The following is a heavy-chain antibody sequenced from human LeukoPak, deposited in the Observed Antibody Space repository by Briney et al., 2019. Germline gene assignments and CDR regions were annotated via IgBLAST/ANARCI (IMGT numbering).Heavy chain of an antibody. V-gene: IGHV3-48*03. CDR1: GFTFSSYE. D-gene: IGHD1-7*01. CDR3: ARVWYNWNYGPNGPDY. J-gene: IGHJ4*02. Sequence: QAGGSLRLSCAASGFTFSSYEMNWVRQAPGKGLEWVSYISSSGSTIYYADSVKGRFTISRDNAKNSLYLQMNSLRAEDTAVYYCARVWYNWNYGPNGPDYWGQGTLVTVSS. CDR2: ISSSGSTI.